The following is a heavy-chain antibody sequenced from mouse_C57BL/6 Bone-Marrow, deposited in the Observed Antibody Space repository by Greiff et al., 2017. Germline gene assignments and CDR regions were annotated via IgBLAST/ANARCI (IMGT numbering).Heavy chain of an antibody. V-gene: IGHV5-12*01. CDR3: ARKDTTVVAGDAMDY. CDR2: LSNGGGST. D-gene: IGHD1-1*01. J-gene: IGHJ4*01. Sequence: EVKLMESGGGLVQPGGSLKLSCAASGFTFSDYYMYWVRQTPEKRLEWVAYLSNGGGSTYYPDTVKGRFTISRDNAKNTLYLQMSRLKSEDTAMYYCARKDTTVVAGDAMDYWGQGTSVTGSS. CDR1: GFTFSDYY.